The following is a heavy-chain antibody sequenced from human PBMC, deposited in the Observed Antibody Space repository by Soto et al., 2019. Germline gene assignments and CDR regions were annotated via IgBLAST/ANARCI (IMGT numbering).Heavy chain of an antibody. CDR3: ARLRIATNNYKWFDP. CDR2: IYVTGAV. J-gene: IGHJ5*02. CDR1: GAALNSGNYY. V-gene: IGHV4-31*03. Sequence: SETLSLTCSVSGAALNSGNYYWSWIRQVPGKGLEWIGHIYVTGAVDYNPSLRDRITISQDASERQFSLNLRLVTAADTAVYYCARLRIATNNYKWFDPWGQGTLVTVSS. D-gene: IGHD2-21*01.